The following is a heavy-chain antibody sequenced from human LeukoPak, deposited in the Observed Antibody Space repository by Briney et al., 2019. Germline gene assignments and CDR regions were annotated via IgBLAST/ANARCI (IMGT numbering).Heavy chain of an antibody. CDR2: INHNGNVN. CDR3: ARGGGLDV. Sequence: GGSLRLSCAASGFTFSSYWMNWARQAPGKGLEWVASINHNGNVNYYVDSVKGRFTISRDNAKNPLYLQMSNLRAEDTAVYFCARGGGLDVWGQGATVTVSS. V-gene: IGHV3-7*03. J-gene: IGHJ6*02. D-gene: IGHD3-16*01. CDR1: GFTFSSYW.